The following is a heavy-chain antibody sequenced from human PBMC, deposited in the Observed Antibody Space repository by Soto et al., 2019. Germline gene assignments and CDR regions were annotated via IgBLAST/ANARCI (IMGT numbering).Heavy chain of an antibody. V-gene: IGHV1-69*01. Sequence: QVQLVQSGAEVKKPGSSVKVSCTASGGSLRNSVISWVRQAPAQRLEWMGGVIPILGTANYAQKFQGRVTMSADEATITAYMDLSSLSPDDTDVYYCARLGHPGHWGPGTLVIVSS. CDR3: ARLGHPGH. J-gene: IGHJ4*02. CDR2: VIPILGTA. CDR1: GGSLRNSV.